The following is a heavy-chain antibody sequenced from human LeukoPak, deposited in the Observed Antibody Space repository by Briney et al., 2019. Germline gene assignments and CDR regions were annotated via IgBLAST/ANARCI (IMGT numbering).Heavy chain of an antibody. D-gene: IGHD3-10*01. V-gene: IGHV4-39*01. CDR1: GGSVSSTTYY. J-gene: IGHJ4*02. Sequence: SETLSLTCTVSGGSVSSTTYYWSWIRQPPGKGLEWIASINYSGSTYYNPSLKSRVTISVDTSENQFSLRLSSVTAADTAVYYCARYVVYGSGKYYFDYWGQGTLVTVSS. CDR2: INYSGST. CDR3: ARYVVYGSGKYYFDY.